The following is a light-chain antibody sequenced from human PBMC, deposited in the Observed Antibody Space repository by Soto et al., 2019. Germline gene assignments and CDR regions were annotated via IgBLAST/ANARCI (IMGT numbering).Light chain of an antibody. V-gene: IGLV2-11*01. CDR1: SSDVGAYNY. CDR2: GVT. Sequence: QSVLTQPRSVSGSPGQSVTISCTGTSSDVGAYNYVSWYQQYPGKAPKLMIYGVTNRPSGVSNRFSGSKTGNTASLTISGLQAEDEADYYCFSHRGGDSHVFGTGTKVTVL. CDR3: FSHRGGDSHV. J-gene: IGLJ1*01.